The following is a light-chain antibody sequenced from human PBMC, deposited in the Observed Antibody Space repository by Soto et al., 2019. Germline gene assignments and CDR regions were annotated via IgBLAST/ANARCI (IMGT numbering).Light chain of an antibody. V-gene: IGKV1-5*01. CDR1: QSISSW. CDR3: QQYNSYPRT. Sequence: DIQMTQSPSTLSAYVGDKVNITCRASQSISSWLAWYQQKPGKDPKLLNYDAHSLESAVPSRFSGSGSGTEFALTISSMQPDDFATYYCQQYNSYPRTFGQGTQVESK. CDR2: DAH. J-gene: IGKJ1*01.